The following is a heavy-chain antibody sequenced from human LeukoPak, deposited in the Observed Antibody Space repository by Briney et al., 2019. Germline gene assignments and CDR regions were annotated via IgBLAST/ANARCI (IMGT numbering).Heavy chain of an antibody. V-gene: IGHV3-30*02. CDR3: ARVMEPDDAFDI. CDR2: THYDGTNK. J-gene: IGHJ3*02. Sequence: LAGGSLRLSCAASGFTFSNAWMSWVRQAPGKGLEWVAFTHYDGTNKYYADSVKGRFTISRDNAKNSLYLQMNSLRAEDTALYYCARVMEPDDAFDIWGQGTMVTVSS. D-gene: IGHD1-26*01. CDR1: GFTFSNAW.